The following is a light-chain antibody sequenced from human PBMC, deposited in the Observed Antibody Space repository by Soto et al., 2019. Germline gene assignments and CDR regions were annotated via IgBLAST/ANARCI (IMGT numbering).Light chain of an antibody. CDR3: QQYDSWT. Sequence: DIVLTQSPGTLSLSPGERATLSCRASQSISRPYLAWYQQKPGQAPRLLIDGASRRATGIPDRFSASGSGTDFTLTISRLEPEDFPVYYCQQYDSWTFGQGTKVEIK. V-gene: IGKV3-20*01. J-gene: IGKJ1*01. CDR2: GAS. CDR1: QSISRPY.